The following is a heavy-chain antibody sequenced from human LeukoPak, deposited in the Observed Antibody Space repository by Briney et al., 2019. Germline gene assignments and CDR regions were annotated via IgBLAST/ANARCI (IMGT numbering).Heavy chain of an antibody. CDR1: GFTFSSYS. Sequence: GGSLRLSCAASGFTFSSYSMNWFRQAPGKGLEWVSSMSNSGSYIYYAESVKGRFTISRDNAKSSLFLQMSSLRDDDTAVYYCARDRDNGMDVWGKGTTVTVSS. CDR2: MSNSGSYI. CDR3: ARDRDNGMDV. D-gene: IGHD2-15*01. J-gene: IGHJ6*04. V-gene: IGHV3-21*01.